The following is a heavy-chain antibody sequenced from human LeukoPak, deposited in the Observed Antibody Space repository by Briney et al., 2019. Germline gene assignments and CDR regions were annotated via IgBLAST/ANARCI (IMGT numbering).Heavy chain of an antibody. CDR2: IIPILGIA. CDR3: AWVPMDRSWSGDY. CDR1: GGTFSSYA. J-gene: IGHJ4*02. D-gene: IGHD3-22*01. Sequence: SVKVSCKASGGTFSSYAISWVRQAPGQGLEWMGRIIPILGIANYAQKFQGRVTITADKSTSTAYMELSSLRSEDTAVYYCAWVPMDRSWSGDYWGQGTLVTVSS. V-gene: IGHV1-69*04.